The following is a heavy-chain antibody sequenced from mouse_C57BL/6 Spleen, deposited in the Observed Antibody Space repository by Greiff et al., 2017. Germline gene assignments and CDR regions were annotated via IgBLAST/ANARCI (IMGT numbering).Heavy chain of an antibody. D-gene: IGHD3-3*01. J-gene: IGHJ2*01. CDR2: IAPSDSYT. CDR3: ARGGGRYYGD. V-gene: IGHV1-59*01. CDR1: GYTFTSYW. Sequence: QVQLQQPGAELVRPGTSVQLSCKASGYTFTSYWMHWVKQRPGQGLEWIGVIAPSDSYTNYNQKFKGKATLTVDTSSSTAYRQLSSLTSEDSEVFYCARGGGRYYGDWGKGTPLTVSS.